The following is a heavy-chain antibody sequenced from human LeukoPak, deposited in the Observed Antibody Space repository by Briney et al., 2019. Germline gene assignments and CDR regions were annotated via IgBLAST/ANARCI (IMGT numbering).Heavy chain of an antibody. CDR1: GFTFSSYA. CDR2: ISGSGGSI. CDR3: AKEAVAAAGPFDY. V-gene: IGHV3-23*01. J-gene: IGHJ4*02. D-gene: IGHD6-13*01. Sequence: GGSLRLSCAASGFTFSSYAMSWVRQAPGKGLEWVSSISGSGGSIYYADSVKGRFAISRDNSKSTLYLQMNSLRAEDTAIYYCAKEAVAAAGPFDYWGQGTLVTVSS.